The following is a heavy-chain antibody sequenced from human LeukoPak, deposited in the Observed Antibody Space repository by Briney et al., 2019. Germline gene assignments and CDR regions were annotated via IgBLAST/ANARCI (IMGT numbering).Heavy chain of an antibody. J-gene: IGHJ4*02. CDR3: ARYCTSTTCILRGFDY. V-gene: IGHV4-38-2*01. D-gene: IGHD2-2*01. Sequence: PSETLSLTCSVSGYTFTSGHYWGWIRQPPGKGLEWIANIYPTGSAHYNLSLKSRVTISVDTSTNQFSLKLSSVTAADTAVYYCARYCTSTTCILRGFDYWGQGTLVTVSS. CDR1: GYTFTSGHY. CDR2: IYPTGSA.